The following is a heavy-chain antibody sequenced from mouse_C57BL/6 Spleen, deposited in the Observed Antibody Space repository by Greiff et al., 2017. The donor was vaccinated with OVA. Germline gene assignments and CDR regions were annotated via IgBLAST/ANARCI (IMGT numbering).Heavy chain of an antibody. J-gene: IGHJ2*01. Sequence: VKLQESGAELVKPGASVKISCKASGYAFSSYWMNWVKQRPGKGLEWIGQIYPGDGDTNYNGKFKGKATLTADKSSSTAYMQLSSLTSEDSAVYFCARSGDGYSYFDYWGQGTTLTVSS. CDR1: GYAFSSYW. V-gene: IGHV1-80*01. CDR3: ARSGDGYSYFDY. CDR2: IYPGDGDT. D-gene: IGHD2-3*01.